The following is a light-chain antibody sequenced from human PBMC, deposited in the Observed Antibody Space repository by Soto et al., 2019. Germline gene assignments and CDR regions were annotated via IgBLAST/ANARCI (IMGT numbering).Light chain of an antibody. J-gene: IGKJ3*01. CDR3: QPYGSSLLFT. Sequence: EIVLTQSPGTLSLSPGERATLSCRASQSVSSSYLAWYQQKPGQAPRLLIYGASSRATGIPDRFIGSGSGTDFTLTISRLEPEDFAVYYGQPYGSSLLFTFGPGTKVDIK. V-gene: IGKV3-20*01. CDR1: QSVSSSY. CDR2: GAS.